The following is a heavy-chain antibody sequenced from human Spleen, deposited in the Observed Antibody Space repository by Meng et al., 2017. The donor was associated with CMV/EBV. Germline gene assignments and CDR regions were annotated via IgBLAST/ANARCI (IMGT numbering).Heavy chain of an antibody. Sequence: SVKVSCKASGGTFSSYAISWVRQAPGQGLEWMGGIIPIFGTANYAQKFQDRVTITTDESTSTAYMELSSLRSEDPAVYYCAREGGGYSSRHLPRAFDIWGQGTMVTVSS. CDR1: GGTFSSYA. J-gene: IGHJ3*02. D-gene: IGHD6-13*01. CDR2: IIPIFGTA. V-gene: IGHV1-69*05. CDR3: AREGGGYSSRHLPRAFDI.